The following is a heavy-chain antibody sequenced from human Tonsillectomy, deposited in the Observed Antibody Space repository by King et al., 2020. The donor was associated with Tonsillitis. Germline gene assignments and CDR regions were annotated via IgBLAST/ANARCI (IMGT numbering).Heavy chain of an antibody. J-gene: IGHJ3*02. CDR1: GFTFDDYA. CDR2: INWYSGSI. Sequence: VQLVESGGGLVQPGRSLRLSCAASGFTFDDYAMHWVRQAPGKGLEWVSGINWYSGSIGYADSVKGRFTISRDNAKNSLYLQMNSLRAEDTALYYCAKDFDPTVVTPDDAFDIWGQGTMVTVSS. D-gene: IGHD4-23*01. CDR3: AKDFDPTVVTPDDAFDI. V-gene: IGHV3-9*01.